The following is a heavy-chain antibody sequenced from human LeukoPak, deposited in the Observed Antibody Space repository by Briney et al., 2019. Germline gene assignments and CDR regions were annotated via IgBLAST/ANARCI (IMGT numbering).Heavy chain of an antibody. J-gene: IGHJ4*02. CDR2: IKQDGSEK. Sequence: PGGSLRLSCAASGFTFSSYWMSWVRQAPGKGLEWVANIKQDGSEKYYVDSVKGRFTISRDNAKNSLYLQMNSLRAEDTAVYYCARGAAAYCGGDCPFDYWGQGTLVTVSS. V-gene: IGHV3-7*01. CDR3: ARGAAAYCGGDCPFDY. CDR1: GFTFSSYW. D-gene: IGHD2-21*01.